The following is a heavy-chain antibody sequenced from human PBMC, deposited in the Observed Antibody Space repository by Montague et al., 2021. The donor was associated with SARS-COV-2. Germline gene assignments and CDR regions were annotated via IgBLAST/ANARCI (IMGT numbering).Heavy chain of an antibody. Sequence: TLSLTCTVSGGSISSGGYYWSWIRQHPGKGLEWIGYIYYSGSTYYNPSLKSRLTISVDTSKNRLSLKLSSVTAADTAMYYCARARVVVPTTRSWFDPWGQGTLVTVSS. V-gene: IGHV4-31*03. CDR3: ARARVVVPTTRSWFDP. D-gene: IGHD2-2*01. J-gene: IGHJ5*02. CDR2: IYYSGST. CDR1: GGSISSGGYY.